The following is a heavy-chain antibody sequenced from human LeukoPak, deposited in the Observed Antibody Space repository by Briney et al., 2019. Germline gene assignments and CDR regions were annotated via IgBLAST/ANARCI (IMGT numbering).Heavy chain of an antibody. Sequence: SETLSLTCTVSGGSISSYYWSWIRQPPGKGLEWIGYIYYSGSTNYNPSLKSRVTISVDTSKNQFSLKLSSVTAADTAVYYCARAPEMATIREFDYWGQGTLVTVSS. CDR3: ARAPEMATIREFDY. V-gene: IGHV4-59*08. D-gene: IGHD5-24*01. J-gene: IGHJ4*02. CDR2: IYYSGST. CDR1: GGSISSYY.